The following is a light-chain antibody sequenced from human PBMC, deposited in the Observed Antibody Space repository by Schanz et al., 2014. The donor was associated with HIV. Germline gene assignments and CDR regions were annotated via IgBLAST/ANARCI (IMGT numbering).Light chain of an antibody. CDR1: QDISTF. J-gene: IGKJ5*01. V-gene: IGKV1-17*03. Sequence: DIQMTQSPSAMSASMGDRVTITCRASQDISTFLAWFQQRPGEGPKRLVYAASALQGGVPYRFSGSGSGTDFTLTISSLQPEDSATYYCLQYYIFPITFGQGTRLEIK. CDR2: AAS. CDR3: LQYYIFPIT.